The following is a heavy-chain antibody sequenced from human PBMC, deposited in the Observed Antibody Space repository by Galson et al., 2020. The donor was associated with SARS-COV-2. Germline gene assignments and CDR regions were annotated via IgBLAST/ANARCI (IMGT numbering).Heavy chain of an antibody. D-gene: IGHD6-25*01. Sequence: GGSLRLSCAASGFTFSSYGMHWVRQAPGKGLEWVAVIWYDGSNKYYADSVKGRFTISRDNSKNTLYLQMNSLRAEDTAVYYCARDSATGYVLGYWGQGTLVTVSS. CDR3: ARDSATGYVLGY. CDR1: GFTFSSYG. V-gene: IGHV3-33*01. CDR2: IWYDGSNK. J-gene: IGHJ4*02.